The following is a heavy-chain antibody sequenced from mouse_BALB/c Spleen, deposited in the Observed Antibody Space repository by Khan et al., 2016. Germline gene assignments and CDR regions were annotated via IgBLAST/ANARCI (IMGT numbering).Heavy chain of an antibody. V-gene: IGHV1-80*01. J-gene: IGHJ3*01. CDR3: ARGTPFAS. D-gene: IGHD2-14*01. CDR1: GYAFSGYW. Sequence: QVQLQQSGADLVRPGSSVKISCKASGYAFSGYWMNWVKQRPGQGLEWNGQMYPGDGDTNYNGKFKGKATLTADKYSSTAYMQLSSLTSEGSAVYFCARGTPFASCGQGTLVTVSA. CDR2: MYPGDGDT.